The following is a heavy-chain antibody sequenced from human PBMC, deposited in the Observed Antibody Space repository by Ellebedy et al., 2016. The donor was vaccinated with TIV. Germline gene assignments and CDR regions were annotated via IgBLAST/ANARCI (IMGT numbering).Heavy chain of an antibody. V-gene: IGHV3-30*03. CDR3: AGTVFEIYDFWSGYM. Sequence: GESLKISXATSGFSFSTSVMHWVRQAPGKGLEWVAAISYHGTITYYPDSVKGRFTISRENSKNTLYLQMNSLRAEDTAVYYCAGTVFEIYDFWSGYMWGQGTAVTVSS. J-gene: IGHJ3*02. D-gene: IGHD3-3*01. CDR1: GFSFSTSV. CDR2: ISYHGTIT.